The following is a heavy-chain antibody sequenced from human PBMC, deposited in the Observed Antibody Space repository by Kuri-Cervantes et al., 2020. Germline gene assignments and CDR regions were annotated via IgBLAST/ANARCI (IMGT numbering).Heavy chain of an antibody. CDR2: IYSGCST. CDR1: GFTVSSNY. V-gene: IGHV3-53*01. Sequence: GESLKISWASSGFTVSSNYMCWVQQARGKGLEWGAVIYSGCSTYYADSVKGRFTISRDNSKNTLYLQMNSLRAEDTAVYYCARDSARIVGAVDYGYWGQGTLVTVSS. CDR3: ARDSARIVGAVDYGY. J-gene: IGHJ4*02. D-gene: IGHD1-26*01.